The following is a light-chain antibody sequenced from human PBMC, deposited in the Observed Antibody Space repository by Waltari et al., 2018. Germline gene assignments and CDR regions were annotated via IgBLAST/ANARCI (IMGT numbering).Light chain of an antibody. CDR1: SGSVSSTSY. CDR3: SIYMGSGIWV. Sequence: QTVVTQEPSLSVSPGGTVTPTCALTSGSVSSTSYATWYQQTPGQPPRTLVYKGNSRSSGVPDRFSGTILGNKAALTITGAQADDESDYYCSIYMGSGIWVFGGGTKLTVL. V-gene: IGLV8-61*01. J-gene: IGLJ3*02. CDR2: KGN.